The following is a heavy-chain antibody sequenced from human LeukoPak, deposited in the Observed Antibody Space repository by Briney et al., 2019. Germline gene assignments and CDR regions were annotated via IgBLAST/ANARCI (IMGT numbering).Heavy chain of an antibody. CDR1: GFTFSSYS. CDR3: ARDVYYDSSGYVPEAAFDI. Sequence: PGGSLRLSCAASGFTFSSYSMNWVRQAPGKGLEWVSSISSSSSYIYYADSVKGRFTISRDNAKNSLYLQMNSLRAEDTAVYYCARDVYYDSSGYVPEAAFDIWGQGTMVTVSS. D-gene: IGHD3-22*01. CDR2: ISSSSSYI. V-gene: IGHV3-21*01. J-gene: IGHJ3*02.